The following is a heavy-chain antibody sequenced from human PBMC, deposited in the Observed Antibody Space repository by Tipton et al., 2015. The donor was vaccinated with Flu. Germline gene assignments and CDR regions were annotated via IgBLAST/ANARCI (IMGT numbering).Heavy chain of an antibody. D-gene: IGHD3-10*02. CDR1: GVSISSYY. CDR3: ARLSYYDVDLKNFYFDY. V-gene: IGHV4-59*08. CDR2: IYYSGST. J-gene: IGHJ4*02. Sequence: GLVKPSETLSLTCTVSGVSISSYYWSWIRQPPGKGLEWIGYIYYSGSTNYNPSLKSRVTISADTSKSQFSLMLRSVTAADTAVYYCARLSYYDVDLKNFYFDYWGQGALVTVSS.